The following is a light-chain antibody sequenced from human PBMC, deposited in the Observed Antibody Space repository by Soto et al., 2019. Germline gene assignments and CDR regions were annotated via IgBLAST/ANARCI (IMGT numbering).Light chain of an antibody. J-gene: IGKJ5*01. V-gene: IGKV1-33*01. Sequence: DFQMTQSPSSLSASVGDRVTITCRATQAIKNFLNWYQQKPGRAPKLLISDASTLQRGVPSRFSGSGSGTHFTFVISSLQPEDVGTHYCQQSDNLPLTFGQGTRLDIK. CDR2: DAS. CDR1: QAIKNF. CDR3: QQSDNLPLT.